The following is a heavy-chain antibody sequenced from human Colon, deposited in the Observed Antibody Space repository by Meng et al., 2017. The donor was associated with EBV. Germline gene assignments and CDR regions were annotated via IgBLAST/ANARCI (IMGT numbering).Heavy chain of an antibody. J-gene: IGHJ4*02. CDR1: GFHFNDYY. Sequence: HVYLVASGGGVVKPGASLSPACAASGFHFNDYYMTRIRQAPGKGLEWVAFISKMGDGISYAESVRGRFTISRGSATHSLYLQMNSLRAEDTAVYYCARDLGGPRDYWGQGTLVTVSS. D-gene: IGHD6-25*01. V-gene: IGHV3-11*01. CDR3: ARDLGGPRDY. CDR2: ISKMGDGI.